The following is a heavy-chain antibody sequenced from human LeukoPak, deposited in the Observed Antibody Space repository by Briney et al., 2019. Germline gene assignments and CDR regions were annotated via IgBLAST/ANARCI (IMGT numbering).Heavy chain of an antibody. V-gene: IGHV3-15*01. CDR1: GFTFSDVW. CDR3: ATEGSSPKYFDF. CDR2: IRSKTHGGTK. D-gene: IGHD1-26*01. Sequence: GGSLRHSCAASGFTFSDVWTSRVRQAPGMGLGWIGRIRSKTHGGTKDYAAPVKGKFSISRDDSKNTLYLQMNSLKTEDTAVYYCATEGSSPKYFDFWGQGTLVTVSS. J-gene: IGHJ4*02.